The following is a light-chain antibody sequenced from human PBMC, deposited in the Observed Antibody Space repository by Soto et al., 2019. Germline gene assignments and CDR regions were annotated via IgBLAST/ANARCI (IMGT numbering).Light chain of an antibody. CDR1: QSVNNN. CDR3: QEYNTWPWT. Sequence: ETQMTQSPATLSVSPGERATLSCRASQSVNNNLAWYQQKLGQAPRVLIYGASTRATGIPARFTGSGSGTEVILTITSLQSEDSAVYYCQEYNTWPWTFGQGTKVEFK. V-gene: IGKV3-15*01. CDR2: GAS. J-gene: IGKJ1*01.